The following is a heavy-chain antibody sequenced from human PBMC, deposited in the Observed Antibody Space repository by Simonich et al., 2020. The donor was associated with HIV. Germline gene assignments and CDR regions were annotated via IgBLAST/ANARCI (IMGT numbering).Heavy chain of an antibody. Sequence: EVQLVESRGGLVQPGGSLRLSCAASGFTFSSYEMNWVRQAPGKGLEWVAYMRSMDSIIYDADSVKGRFTSSRDNAKNSLYLQMSSLRAEDTAVYYCARGGYSKFCDYWGQGTLVTVSS. J-gene: IGHJ4*02. V-gene: IGHV3-48*03. CDR1: GFTFSSYE. CDR2: MRSMDSII. CDR3: ARGGYSKFCDY. D-gene: IGHD5-12*01.